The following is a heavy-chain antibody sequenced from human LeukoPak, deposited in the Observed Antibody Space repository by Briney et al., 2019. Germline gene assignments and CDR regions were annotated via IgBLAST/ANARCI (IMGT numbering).Heavy chain of an antibody. V-gene: IGHV3-64D*09. CDR2: ISSNGGST. CDR1: GFTFSSYG. D-gene: IGHD3-10*01. J-gene: IGHJ5*02. CDR3: VKSQDYYGQFDP. Sequence: GGSLRLSCAASGFTFSSYGMHWVRQAPGKGLESVSAISSNGGSTHYADSVKGRFTISRDNSKNMVYLQMSSVRAEDTAVYYCVKSQDYYGQFDPWGQGTLVTVSS.